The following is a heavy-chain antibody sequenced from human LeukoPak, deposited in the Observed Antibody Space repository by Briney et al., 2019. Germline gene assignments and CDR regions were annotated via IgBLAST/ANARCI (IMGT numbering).Heavy chain of an antibody. J-gene: IGHJ5*02. Sequence: ASVKVSCMESGYIFTDYYIHWVRQAPGQGVGWVGWINPKSGGEDYPQNFQGRVTMTSDTSINTAYMALRRLRSDDTAVYYCPRGPPEYCSGGSCYSRRNWIHPWGQGTLVTVSS. CDR3: PRGPPEYCSGGSCYSRRNWIHP. V-gene: IGHV1-2*02. CDR1: GYIFTDYY. D-gene: IGHD2-15*01. CDR2: INPKSGGE.